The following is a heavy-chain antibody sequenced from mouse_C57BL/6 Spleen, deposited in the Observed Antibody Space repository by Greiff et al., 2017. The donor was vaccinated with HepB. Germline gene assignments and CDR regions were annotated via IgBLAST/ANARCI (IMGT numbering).Heavy chain of an antibody. V-gene: IGHV5-17*01. J-gene: IGHJ1*03. CDR3: ARNYDGSSRYFDV. CDR2: ISSGSSTI. D-gene: IGHD1-1*01. CDR1: GFTFSDYG. Sequence: EVQLVESGGGLVKPGGSLKLSCAASGFTFSDYGMHWVRQAPEKGLEWVAYISSGSSTIYYADTVKGRFTISRDNAKNTLFLPMTSLRSEDTAMYYCARNYDGSSRYFDVWGTGTTVTVSS.